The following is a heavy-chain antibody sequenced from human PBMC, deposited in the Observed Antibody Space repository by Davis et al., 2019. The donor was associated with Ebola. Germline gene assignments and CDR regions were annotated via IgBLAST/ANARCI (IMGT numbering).Heavy chain of an antibody. CDR3: APQPYSSSWYFDY. J-gene: IGHJ4*02. Sequence: SETLSLTCTVSGGSISSYYWSWIRQPPGKGLEWIGYIYYSGSTNYNPSLKSRVTISVDTSKNQFSLKLSSVTAADTAVYYCAPQPYSSSWYFDYWGQGTLVTVSS. CDR2: IYYSGST. CDR1: GGSISSYY. D-gene: IGHD6-13*01. V-gene: IGHV4-59*08.